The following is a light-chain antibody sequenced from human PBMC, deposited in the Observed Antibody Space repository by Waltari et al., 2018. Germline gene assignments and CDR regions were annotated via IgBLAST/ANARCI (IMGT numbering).Light chain of an antibody. CDR2: DFS. Sequence: QSALTQPASVSGSPGQSITISCIGTSRAVGVYNSFSWYQQHPGKPPKLLIYDFSNRPSGVSSRFSGSKSGNTASLTISGLQAEDEADYYCSSYSSSTTPLIFGGGTKLTVL. V-gene: IGLV2-14*03. J-gene: IGLJ2*01. CDR1: SRAVGVYNS. CDR3: SSYSSSTTPLI.